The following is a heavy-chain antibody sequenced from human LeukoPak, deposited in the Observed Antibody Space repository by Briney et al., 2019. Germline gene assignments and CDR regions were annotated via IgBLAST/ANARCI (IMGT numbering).Heavy chain of an antibody. CDR2: IKPDGSEQ. D-gene: IGHD6-13*01. J-gene: IGHJ4*02. CDR1: GFTFSDYY. Sequence: GGSLRFSCAASGFTFSDYYMSWVRQAPGEGLDWVAAIKPDGSEQYYVDSVKGRFTISRDNSKNTLYLQMNSLRAEDTAVYYCAKGGSWEQQLVLFYFDYWGQGTLVTVSS. V-gene: IGHV3-7*03. CDR3: AKGGSWEQQLVLFYFDY.